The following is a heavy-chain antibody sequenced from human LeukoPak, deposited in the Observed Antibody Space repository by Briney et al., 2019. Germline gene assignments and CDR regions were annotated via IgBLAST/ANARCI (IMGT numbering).Heavy chain of an antibody. CDR1: GFTFTNYG. CDR3: AKGCQCPSGLSSWFDP. V-gene: IGHV3-23*01. D-gene: IGHD1-14*01. J-gene: IGHJ5*02. CDR2: LSGNGDGQ. Sequence: GGPLRLSCSASGFTFTNYGMSWVRQAPGKGLEWVAGLSGNGDGQFYADSVEGRFTISRDISNNIWYLQMNSLRAEDTAVYYCAKGCQCPSGLSSWFDPRGQGTLVAVSS.